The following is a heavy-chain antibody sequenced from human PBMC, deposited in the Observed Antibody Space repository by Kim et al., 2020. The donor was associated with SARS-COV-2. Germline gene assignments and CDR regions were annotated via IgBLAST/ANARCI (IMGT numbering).Heavy chain of an antibody. CDR2: ISSGSSNI. V-gene: IGHV3-21*06. D-gene: IGHD2-15*01. J-gene: IGHJ6*02. CDR3: AKLLPCGYSSGWSGGEHNMDV. CDR1: GFTFSSYN. Sequence: GGSLRLSCAASGFTFSSYNLNWVRQAPGKGLEWVSGISSGSSNIYYAHSVKGRFTISRDNAKNSLYLQMNSLRAEDTAVYYCAKLLPCGYSSGWSGGEHNMDVGGQGPTLPVSS.